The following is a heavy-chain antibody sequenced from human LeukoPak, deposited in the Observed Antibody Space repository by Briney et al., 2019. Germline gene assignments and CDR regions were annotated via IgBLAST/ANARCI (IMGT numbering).Heavy chain of an antibody. D-gene: IGHD5-24*01. J-gene: IGHJ5*02. CDR2: INHSGST. CDR3: ARGKGNGYKKMENWFDP. V-gene: IGHV4-34*01. CDR1: VGSFSGYY. Sequence: SETLSLTCAVYVGSFSGYYWSWIRQPPWKGLEWIGEINHSGSTNYNPSLKSRVTISVDTSKNQFSLKLSSVTAADTAVYYCARGKGNGYKKMENWFDPWGQGTLVTVSS.